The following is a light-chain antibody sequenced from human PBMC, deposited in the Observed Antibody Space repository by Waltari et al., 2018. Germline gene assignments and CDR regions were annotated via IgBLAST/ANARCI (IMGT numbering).Light chain of an antibody. CDR1: NIGSKS. CDR2: DDS. CDR3: QVWDSSSDHPV. Sequence: VMTQTPPSLSVTPGQPARITFGGNNIGSKSVHWYQQKPGQAPVLVVYDDSDRPAGIPERFSGSNSGNTATLTISRVEAGDEADYYCQVWDSSSDHPVFGGGTKLTVL. J-gene: IGLJ2*01. V-gene: IGLV3-21*02.